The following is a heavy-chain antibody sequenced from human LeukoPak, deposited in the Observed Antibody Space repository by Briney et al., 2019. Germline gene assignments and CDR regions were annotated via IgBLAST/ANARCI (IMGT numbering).Heavy chain of an antibody. CDR3: TKYGGSPANYFDS. J-gene: IGHJ4*02. CDR1: GDSISAYY. CDR2: VHKTGSI. D-gene: IGHD1-26*01. Sequence: SETLSLTCTVSGDSISAYYWSWVRQPPGKGLEWIGFVHKTGSINYNPSLKSRATISVDTSNSQFSLHVNSVTAADTAVYYCTKYGGSPANYFDSWGPGTLVTVSP. V-gene: IGHV4-59*08.